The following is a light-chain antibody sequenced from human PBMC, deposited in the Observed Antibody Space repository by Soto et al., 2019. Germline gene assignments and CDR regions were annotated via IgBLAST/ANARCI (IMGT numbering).Light chain of an antibody. CDR1: QSISSW. CDR2: KAS. V-gene: IGKV1-5*03. J-gene: IGKJ4*01. CDR3: QQYNTYPLT. Sequence: DIQMTQSPSTLSASVGDRVTITCRASQSISSWLAWYQQKPGKAPTFVIFKASSLESGVRPRFSGSRSGTEFTLTISSLQPDDFATYSYQQYNTYPLTFGGGTKVEIK.